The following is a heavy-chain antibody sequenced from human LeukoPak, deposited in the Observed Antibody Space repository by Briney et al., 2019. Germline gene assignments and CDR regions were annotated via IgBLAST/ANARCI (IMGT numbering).Heavy chain of an antibody. CDR2: IIPIFGTA. V-gene: IGHV1-69*13. J-gene: IGHJ6*03. D-gene: IGHD1-20*01. CDR1: GGTFSSYA. CDR3: ARVPRHANNWNDHYYYYYYMDV. Sequence: GASVKVSCKASGGTFSSYAISWVRQAPGQGLEWMGGIIPIFGTANYAQKFQGRVTITADESTSTAYMELRSLRSEDTAVYYCARVPRHANNWNDHYYYYYYMDVWGKGTTVTISS.